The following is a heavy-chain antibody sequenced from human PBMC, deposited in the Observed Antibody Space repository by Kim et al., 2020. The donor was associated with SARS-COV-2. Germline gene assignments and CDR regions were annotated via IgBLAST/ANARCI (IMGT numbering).Heavy chain of an antibody. CDR2: INHSGST. D-gene: IGHD2-21*01. J-gene: IGHJ6*03. Sequence: SETLSLTCAVYGASFSDYYWSWIRQPPGKGLEWIGEINHSGSTNYNPSLKSRVAISVDTSKNKFSLKLTSVTAADTAVYFCARGVITGYFFYYMDVWGKGTTVTVSS. V-gene: IGHV4-34*01. CDR1: GASFSDYY. CDR3: ARGVITGYFFYYMDV.